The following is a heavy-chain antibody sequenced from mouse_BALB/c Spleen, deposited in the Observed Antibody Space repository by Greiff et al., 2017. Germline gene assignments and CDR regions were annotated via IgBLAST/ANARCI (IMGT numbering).Heavy chain of an antibody. Sequence: VQLKESGAELVKPGASVKLSCTASGFNIKDTYMHWVKQRPEQGLEWIGRIDPANGNTKYDPKFQGKATITADTSSNTAYLQLSSLTSEDTAVYYCARSDGYYERVWFAYWGQGTLVTVSA. CDR2: IDPANGNT. D-gene: IGHD2-3*01. CDR3: ARSDGYYERVWFAY. J-gene: IGHJ3*01. V-gene: IGHV14-3*02. CDR1: GFNIKDTY.